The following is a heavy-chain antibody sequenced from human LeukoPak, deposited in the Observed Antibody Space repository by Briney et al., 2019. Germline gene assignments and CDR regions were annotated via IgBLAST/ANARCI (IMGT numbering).Heavy chain of an antibody. Sequence: ASVKVSCKASGYTFTSYDINWVRQATGQGLEWMGWMNPNSGNTGYAQKFQGRVTMTRNTSISTAYMELSSLRSEDAAVYYCARATTYYYGSGSYPIFDYFDYWGQGTLVTVSS. V-gene: IGHV1-8*01. J-gene: IGHJ4*02. CDR1: GYTFTSYD. D-gene: IGHD3-10*01. CDR2: MNPNSGNT. CDR3: ARATTYYYGSGSYPIFDYFDY.